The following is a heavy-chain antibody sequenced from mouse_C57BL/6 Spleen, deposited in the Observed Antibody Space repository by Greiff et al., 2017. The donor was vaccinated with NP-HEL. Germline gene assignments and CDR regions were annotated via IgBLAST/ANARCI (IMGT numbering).Heavy chain of an antibody. CDR3: ARQAVVATDFDV. V-gene: IGHV1-64*01. J-gene: IGHJ1*03. Sequence: VQLQQPGAELVKPGASVKLSCKASGYTFTSYWMHWVKQRPGQGLEWIGMIHPNSGSTNYNEKFKSKATLTVDKSSSTAYMQLSSLTSEDSAVYYCARQAVVATDFDVWGTGTTVTVSS. CDR1: GYTFTSYW. CDR2: IHPNSGST. D-gene: IGHD1-1*01.